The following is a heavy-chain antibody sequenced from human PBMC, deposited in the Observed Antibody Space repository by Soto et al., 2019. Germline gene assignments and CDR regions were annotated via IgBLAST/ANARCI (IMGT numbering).Heavy chain of an antibody. J-gene: IGHJ4*02. CDR1: GFAFDDHT. D-gene: IGHD1-20*01. CDR3: AKEKNRIFDY. V-gene: IGHV3-43*01. Sequence: GGSLRLSCAGSGFAFDDHTRHWVRQIPGKRLEWVSLITWDGDSTFYADSVKGRFTISRDNSKNSLFLQMNSLTTEDTGLYYCAKEKNRIFDYWGQGTLVTVSS. CDR2: ITWDGDST.